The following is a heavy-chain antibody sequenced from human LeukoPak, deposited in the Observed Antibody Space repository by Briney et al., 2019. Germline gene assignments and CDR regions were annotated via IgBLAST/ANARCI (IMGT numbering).Heavy chain of an antibody. CDR3: AKDRSYGSGTLYPLFDF. V-gene: IGHV3-23*01. D-gene: IGHD3-10*01. CDR1: GFTFSSCA. J-gene: IGHJ4*02. Sequence: GGSLRLSCEASGFTFSSCAMAWVRQAPGKGLEWVSAISGSGDSTYYADSMKGRFTISRDDSKSTLFLQLNTLTAEDTAIYYCAKDRSYGSGTLYPLFDFRGLGTLVTVSS. CDR2: ISGSGDST.